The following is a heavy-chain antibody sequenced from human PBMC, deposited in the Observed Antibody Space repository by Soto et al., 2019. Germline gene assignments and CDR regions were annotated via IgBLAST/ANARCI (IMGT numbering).Heavy chain of an antibody. CDR2: ISASGGRT. Sequence: GVSLRLSCAAADITLSSYAMSWVRQAPGKGPEWVSGISASGGRTSYADSVKGRFTISRDNSKNTLYLQMNSLRADDTAVYHCAKGKNSGTYRFYFDYWGQGALVTVSS. CDR3: AKGKNSGTYRFYFDY. J-gene: IGHJ4*02. D-gene: IGHD1-26*01. V-gene: IGHV3-23*01. CDR1: DITLSSYA.